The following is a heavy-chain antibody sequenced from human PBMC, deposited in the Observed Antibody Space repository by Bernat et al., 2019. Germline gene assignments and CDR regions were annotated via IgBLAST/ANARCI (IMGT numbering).Heavy chain of an antibody. J-gene: IGHJ4*02. CDR2: INHSGST. Sequence: QVQLQQWGAGLLKPSETLSLTCAVYGGSFSGYYWSWIRQPPGKGLEWIGEINHSGSTNYNPSLKSRVTISADTSKNQFSLKLSSVTAADTAVYDCASSGPSSSSWYVDYWGQGTLVTVSS. V-gene: IGHV4-34*01. CDR1: GGSFSGYY. D-gene: IGHD6-13*01. CDR3: ASSGPSSSSWYVDY.